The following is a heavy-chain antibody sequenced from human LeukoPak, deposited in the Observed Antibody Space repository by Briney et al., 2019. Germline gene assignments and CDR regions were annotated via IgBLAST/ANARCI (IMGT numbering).Heavy chain of an antibody. CDR3: AWFGGFIAS. J-gene: IGHJ4*02. V-gene: IGHV3-23*01. CDR2: ITSSGVST. Sequence: GGSLRLSCAASGFTFSSYVMSWVRQAPGKGLEWVSTITSSGVSTYYADSVKGRFTISRDNSKNTLYLQMNGLRAEDTAFYYCAWFGGFIASWGQGTLVTVSS. D-gene: IGHD3-10*01. CDR1: GFTFSSYV.